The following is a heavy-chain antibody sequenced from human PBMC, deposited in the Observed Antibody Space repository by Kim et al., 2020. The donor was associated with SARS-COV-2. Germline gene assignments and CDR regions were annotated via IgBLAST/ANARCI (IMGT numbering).Heavy chain of an antibody. Sequence: GGSLRLSCAASGFTFSSYAMSWVRQAPGKGLEWVSAISGSGGSTYYADSVKGRFTISRDNSKNTLYLQMNSLRAEDTAVYYCAKDGHRALELFEYYYYYYGMDVWGQGTTVTVSS. V-gene: IGHV3-23*01. D-gene: IGHD1-7*01. CDR3: AKDGHRALELFEYYYYYYGMDV. CDR2: ISGSGGST. CDR1: GFTFSSYA. J-gene: IGHJ6*02.